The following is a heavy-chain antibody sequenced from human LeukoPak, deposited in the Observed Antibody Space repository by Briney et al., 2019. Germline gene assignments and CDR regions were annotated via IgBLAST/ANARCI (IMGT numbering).Heavy chain of an antibody. V-gene: IGHV1-69*01. CDR2: IIPIFGTA. CDR1: GGTFSSYA. Sequence: GSSVKVSCKASGGTFSSYAISWVRQAPGQGLEWMGGIIPIFGTANYAQKFQGRVTITADESTSTAYMELSSLRSEDTAVYYCARYRSLNYYDSSGHYYYYGMDVWGQGTTVTVSS. D-gene: IGHD3-22*01. J-gene: IGHJ6*02. CDR3: ARYRSLNYYDSSGHYYYYGMDV.